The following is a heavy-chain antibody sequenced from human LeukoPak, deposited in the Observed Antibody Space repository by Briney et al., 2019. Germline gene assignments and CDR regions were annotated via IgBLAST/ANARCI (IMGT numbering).Heavy chain of an antibody. CDR1: GYSFSTYW. Sequence: GESLKISCQGSGYSFSTYWIGWVRQMPGKGLEWMGIIYPGDSNTRYSPSFQGQVTISADKSISTAYLQWSSLKASDTAMYFCTRWDHPGHVYGRIDSWGQGTLVTVSS. CDR2: IYPGDSNT. J-gene: IGHJ4*02. CDR3: TRWDHPGHVYGRIDS. D-gene: IGHD3-10*01. V-gene: IGHV5-51*01.